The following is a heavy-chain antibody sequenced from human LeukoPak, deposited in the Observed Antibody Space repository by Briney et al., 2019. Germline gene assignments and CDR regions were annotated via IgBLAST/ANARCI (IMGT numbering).Heavy chain of an antibody. Sequence: GGSLRLSCAASGFTFSSHTMSWVRQAPGKGLEWVSAISGSGGSTYYADSVKGRFTISRDNSKNTLYLQVNSLRAEDTAVYYCAKENYYDFWSGIDYWGQGTLVTVSS. CDR1: GFTFSSHT. CDR2: ISGSGGST. CDR3: AKENYYDFWSGIDY. J-gene: IGHJ4*02. V-gene: IGHV3-23*01. D-gene: IGHD3-3*01.